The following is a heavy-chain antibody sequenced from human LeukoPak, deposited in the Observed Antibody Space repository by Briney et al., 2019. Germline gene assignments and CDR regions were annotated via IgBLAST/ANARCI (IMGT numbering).Heavy chain of an antibody. Sequence: PGGSLSLSCAASGFTFSSHWMSWVRQAPGKGLEWVANIKADGSDKYYVDSVKGRFTISRDNAKDSLYLQMNSLRAEDAAVYYCVRDGYKGYFDYWGQGTLVTVSS. V-gene: IGHV3-7*01. CDR1: GFTFSSHW. D-gene: IGHD5-24*01. CDR3: VRDGYKGYFDY. CDR2: IKADGSDK. J-gene: IGHJ4*02.